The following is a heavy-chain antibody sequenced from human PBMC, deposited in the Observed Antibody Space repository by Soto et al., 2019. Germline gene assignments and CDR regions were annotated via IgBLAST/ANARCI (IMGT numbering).Heavy chain of an antibody. CDR3: ARHVEVPGIAVAGTSAFDI. Sequence: GESLKISCKGSGYSFTSYWIGWVRQMPGKGLEWMGIIYPGDSDTRYSPSFQGQVTISADKSISTAYLQWSSLKASDTAMYYCARHVEVPGIAVAGTSAFDIRAQRTTVTVSS. V-gene: IGHV5-51*01. CDR2: IYPGDSDT. D-gene: IGHD6-19*01. J-gene: IGHJ3*02. CDR1: GYSFTSYW.